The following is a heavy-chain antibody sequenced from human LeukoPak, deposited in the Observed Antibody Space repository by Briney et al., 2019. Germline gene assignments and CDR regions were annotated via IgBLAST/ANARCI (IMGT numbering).Heavy chain of an antibody. J-gene: IGHJ4*02. Sequence: GGSLRLSCAASGFTFSSYAMSWVRQAPGKGLEWVSAISGSGGSTYYADSVKGRFTISRDNAKNSLYLQMNSLRAEDTAVYYCARSLSGSPFNYWGQGTLVTVSS. CDR3: ARSLSGSPFNY. D-gene: IGHD3-10*01. CDR1: GFTFSSYA. CDR2: ISGSGGST. V-gene: IGHV3-23*01.